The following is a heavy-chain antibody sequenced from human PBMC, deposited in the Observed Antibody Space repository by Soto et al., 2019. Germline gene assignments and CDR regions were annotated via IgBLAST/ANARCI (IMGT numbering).Heavy chain of an antibody. CDR1: GFTFNSYA. CDR2: VSAGGDMT. CDR3: ARGDRGGSGSPARYYYSGLDV. Sequence: DVQVLESGGDLVQPGGSLRLSCAASGFTFNSYAMSWVRQAPGKGLEWVSSVSAGGDMTYYSDSVKGRFNISRDNSNNALFLQMNSLRIEDTARYYCARGDRGGSGSPARYYYSGLDVWGQGTTVTVS. D-gene: IGHD3-10*01. V-gene: IGHV3-23*01. J-gene: IGHJ6*02.